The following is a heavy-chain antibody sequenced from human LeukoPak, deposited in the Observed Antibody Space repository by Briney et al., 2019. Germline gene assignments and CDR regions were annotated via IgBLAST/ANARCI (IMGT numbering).Heavy chain of an antibody. Sequence: GGSLRLSCAASGFTFSNYPMHWVRQAPGKGLEWVALISDDGTNKYYADSVKGRFTISRDNSKNTLYLQMSSLRADDTAVYYCARFAAGGSYYYYMDVWGKGTTVTVSS. D-gene: IGHD6-25*01. CDR3: ARFAAGGSYYYYMDV. CDR1: GFTFSNYP. CDR2: ISDDGTNK. J-gene: IGHJ6*03. V-gene: IGHV3-30-3*01.